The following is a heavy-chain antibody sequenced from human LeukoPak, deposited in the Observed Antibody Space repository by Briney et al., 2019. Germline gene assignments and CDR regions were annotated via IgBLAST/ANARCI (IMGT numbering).Heavy chain of an antibody. D-gene: IGHD6-19*01. CDR2: LYPSGST. Sequence: SETLSLTCTVSGDSFSSYSWNWIRQPAGKGLEYIGRLYPSGSTDYNPSLKSRVTMSVDTSKNQVSLKLSSVTAADTAVYYCAREGGSGWSDPWGPGTLVTVSS. J-gene: IGHJ5*02. CDR3: AREGGSGWSDP. V-gene: IGHV4-4*07. CDR1: GDSFSSYS.